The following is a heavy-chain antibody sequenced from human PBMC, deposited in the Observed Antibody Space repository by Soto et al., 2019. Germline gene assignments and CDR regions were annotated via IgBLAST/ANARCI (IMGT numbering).Heavy chain of an antibody. D-gene: IGHD2-15*01. CDR1: GFTFSSYS. CDR3: ARGGIHDDAFDI. V-gene: IGHV3-48*01. CDR2: ISSISSTI. Sequence: GGSLRLSCAASGFTFSSYSMNWVRQAPGKGLEWVSYISSISSTIYYADSVKGRFTISRDNAKNSLYLQMNSLRAEDTAVYYCARGGIHDDAFDIWGQGTMVTVSS. J-gene: IGHJ3*02.